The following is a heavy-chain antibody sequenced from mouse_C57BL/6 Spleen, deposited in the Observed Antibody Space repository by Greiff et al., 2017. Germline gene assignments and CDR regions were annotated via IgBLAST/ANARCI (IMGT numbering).Heavy chain of an antibody. CDR2: IGPGSGST. CDR1: GYTFTDYY. D-gene: IGHD1-1*01. CDR3: ARFDTTVVAYYYAMDY. J-gene: IGHJ4*01. V-gene: IGHV1-77*01. Sequence: QVQLQQSGAELVKPGASVKISCKASGYTFTDYYINWVKQRPGQGLEWIGKIGPGSGSTYYNEKFKGKATLTADKSSSTAYMQLSSLTSEDSAVYFCARFDTTVVAYYYAMDYWGQGTSVTVSS.